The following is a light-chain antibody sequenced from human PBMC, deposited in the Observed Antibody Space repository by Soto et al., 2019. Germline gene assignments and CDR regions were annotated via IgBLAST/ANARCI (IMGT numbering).Light chain of an antibody. V-gene: IGLV8-61*01. J-gene: IGLJ3*02. CDR2: SAS. CDR1: SGSVSTSLY. Sequence: QTVVTEEPSFSVSPGGTVTLTCGMSSGSVSTSLYPSWYQQTPGQAPRTLIYSASTRSSGVPDRFSGSILGNKAALTITGAQADDESDYYSVLYMGSGISVFGGGTKLTVL. CDR3: VLYMGSGISV.